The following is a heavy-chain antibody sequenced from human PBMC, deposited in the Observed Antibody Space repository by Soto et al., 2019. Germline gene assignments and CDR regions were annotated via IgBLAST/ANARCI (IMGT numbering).Heavy chain of an antibody. V-gene: IGHV3-33*01. Sequence: QVQLVESGGGVVQPGRSLRLSCAASGFTFSSYGMHWVRQAPGKGLEWVAVIWYDGSNKYYADSVKGRFTISRDNSKNTLYLQMNSLRAEDTAVYYCARDLGRGYSYEGVDYWGQGTLVTVSS. CDR2: IWYDGSNK. CDR1: GFTFSSYG. J-gene: IGHJ4*02. D-gene: IGHD5-18*01. CDR3: ARDLGRGYSYEGVDY.